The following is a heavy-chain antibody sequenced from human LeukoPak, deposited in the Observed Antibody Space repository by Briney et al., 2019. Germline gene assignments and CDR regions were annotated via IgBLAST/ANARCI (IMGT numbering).Heavy chain of an antibody. Sequence: ASVKVSCKASGYTFTSYGISWVRQAPGQGLEWMGWISAYNGNTNYAQKLQGRVTMTTDTSTSTAYMELRSLRSDDTAVYYCARDLGYDSSGYYSSSYYYYMDVWGKGTTATVSS. J-gene: IGHJ6*03. CDR3: ARDLGYDSSGYYSSSYYYYMDV. V-gene: IGHV1-18*01. CDR1: GYTFTSYG. D-gene: IGHD3-22*01. CDR2: ISAYNGNT.